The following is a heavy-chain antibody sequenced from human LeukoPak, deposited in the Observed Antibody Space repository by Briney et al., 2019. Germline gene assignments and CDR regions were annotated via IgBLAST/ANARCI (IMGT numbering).Heavy chain of an antibody. CDR1: GGTFSSYA. Sequence: SVNVSCNASGGTFSSYAISWVRQAPGQGLEWMGGIIPIFGTANYAQKFQGRVTITADECTSTAYMELSSLRSEDTAVYYCSRGPGCSGGSCPFNYWGQGTLVSVS. CDR2: IIPIFGTA. J-gene: IGHJ4*02. CDR3: SRGPGCSGGSCPFNY. V-gene: IGHV1-69*13. D-gene: IGHD2-15*01.